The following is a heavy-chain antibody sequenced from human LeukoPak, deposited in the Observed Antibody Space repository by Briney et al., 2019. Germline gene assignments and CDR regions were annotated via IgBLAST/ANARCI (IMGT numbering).Heavy chain of an antibody. CDR1: GFTFSSHA. Sequence: PGGSLRLSCAASGFTFSSHAMHWVRQAPGKGLEWVAVISYDGSNKYYADSVKGRFTISRDNSKNTLYLQMNSLRAEDTAVYYCARVAMYYDFWSGYHAEYFQHWGQGTLVTVSS. D-gene: IGHD3-3*01. CDR2: ISYDGSNK. J-gene: IGHJ1*01. V-gene: IGHV3-30-3*01. CDR3: ARVAMYYDFWSGYHAEYFQH.